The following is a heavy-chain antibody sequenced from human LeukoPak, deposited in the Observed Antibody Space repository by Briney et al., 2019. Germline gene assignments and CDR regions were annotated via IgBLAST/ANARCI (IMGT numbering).Heavy chain of an antibody. CDR1: GYKFTSYW. J-gene: IGHJ4*02. D-gene: IGHD6-13*01. Sequence: GESLRISCKGSGYKFTSYWINWVRQMPGKGLEWMGRIDPSDSYTMYSPSFQGHVTISADKSISTAYLQWSSLKASDTALYYCARFSYSLAAAADYWGQGTLVTVSS. CDR2: IDPSDSYT. V-gene: IGHV5-10-1*01. CDR3: ARFSYSLAAAADY.